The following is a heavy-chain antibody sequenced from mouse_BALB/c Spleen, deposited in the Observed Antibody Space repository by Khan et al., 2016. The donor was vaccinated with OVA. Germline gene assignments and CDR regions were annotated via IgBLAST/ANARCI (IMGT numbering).Heavy chain of an antibody. CDR3: AKQNHGTLYAVDY. Sequence: QVQLKESGPGLVAPSQSLSITCTVSGFSLTSYGVSWVRQPPGKGLEWLGVIWGDGSTNYHSALKSRLSVNKDNSKSQVFLKLNSLQPDDTATYYDAKQNHGTLYAVDYWGQGTTVTVSS. D-gene: IGHD2-1*01. CDR2: IWGDGST. J-gene: IGHJ4*01. CDR1: GFSLTSYG. V-gene: IGHV2-3*01.